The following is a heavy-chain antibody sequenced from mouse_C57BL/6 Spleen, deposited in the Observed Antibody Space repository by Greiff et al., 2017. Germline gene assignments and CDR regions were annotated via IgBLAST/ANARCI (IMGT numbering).Heavy chain of an antibody. CDR1: GFTFSSYA. CDR3: AREDYGSRFLAY. Sequence: EVKLVESGGGLVKPGGSLKLSCAASGFTFSSYAMSWVRQTPEKRLEWVATISDGGSYTYYPDNVKGRFTISRDNAKNNLYLQMSHLKSEDTAMYYCAREDYGSRFLAYWGQGTLVTVSA. D-gene: IGHD1-1*01. J-gene: IGHJ3*01. CDR2: ISDGGSYT. V-gene: IGHV5-4*01.